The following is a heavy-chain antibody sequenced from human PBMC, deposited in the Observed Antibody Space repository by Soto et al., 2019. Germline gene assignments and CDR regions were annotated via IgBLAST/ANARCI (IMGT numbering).Heavy chain of an antibody. V-gene: IGHV2-5*02. J-gene: IGHJ4*02. D-gene: IGHD4-4*01. CDR3: AHTSGGSNSACFDY. CDR1: GFSLSTSRVG. CDR2: IYWDDDK. Sequence: QITLKESGPTLVKPTQTLTLTCTFSGFSLSTSRVGVGWIRQPPGKALEWLALIYWDDDKRYSPSLKSRLTITKHTSKNPVVLTMTNTDPVDPDTYYCAHTSGGSNSACFDYWGQGTLVTVSS.